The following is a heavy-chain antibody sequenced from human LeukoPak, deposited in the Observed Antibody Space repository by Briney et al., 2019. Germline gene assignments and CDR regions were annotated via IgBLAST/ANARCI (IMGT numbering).Heavy chain of an antibody. V-gene: IGHV1-18*01. CDR3: ASSRYYDSSGYYYLWYFDY. Sequence: ASVKVSCKASGYTFTSYGISWVRQAPGQGLEWMGWISAYNGNTNYAQKLQGRVTMTTDTSTSTAYMELRSLRSDDTAVYYCASSRYYDSSGYYYLWYFDYWGQGTLVTVSS. D-gene: IGHD3-22*01. CDR2: ISAYNGNT. CDR1: GYTFTSYG. J-gene: IGHJ4*02.